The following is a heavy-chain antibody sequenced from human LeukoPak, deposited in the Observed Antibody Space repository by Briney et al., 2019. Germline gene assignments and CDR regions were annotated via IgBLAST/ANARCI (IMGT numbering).Heavy chain of an antibody. D-gene: IGHD6-6*01. CDR3: AKDSRVGGGRSIAALVYYYGMDV. V-gene: IGHV3-30*18. CDR2: ISYDGSNK. CDR1: GFTFSSYG. Sequence: PGRSLRLSCAASGFTFSSYGMHWVRQAPGKGLEWVAVISYDGSNKYYADSVKGRFTISRENSKNTLYLQMNSLRAEDTAVYYCAKDSRVGGGRSIAALVYYYGMDVWGQGTTVTVSS. J-gene: IGHJ6*02.